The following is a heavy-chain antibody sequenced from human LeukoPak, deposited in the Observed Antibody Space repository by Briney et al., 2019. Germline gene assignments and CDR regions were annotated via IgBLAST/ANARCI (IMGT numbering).Heavy chain of an antibody. V-gene: IGHV3-30-3*01. D-gene: IGHD4/OR15-4a*01. CDR1: GFTFSSYA. CDR2: ISYDGSNK. CDR3: ARGAQTAPADYYYYGMDV. J-gene: IGHJ6*02. Sequence: GGSLRLSCAVSGFTFSSYAMHWVRQAPGKGLEWVAVISYDGSNKYYADSVKGRFTISRDNSKNTLYLQMNSLRAEDTAVYYCARGAQTAPADYYYYGMDVWGQGATVTVSS.